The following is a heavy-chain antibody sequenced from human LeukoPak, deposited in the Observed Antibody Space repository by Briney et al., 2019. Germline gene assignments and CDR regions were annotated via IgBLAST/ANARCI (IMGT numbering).Heavy chain of an antibody. Sequence: GGSLRLSCAASGFTVSSNYMSWVRQAPGKGLEWVSVIYSGGNTYYADSVKGRFTIFRDNSKNTLFLQMNSLRAEDTAVYYCASNYDNVGGVDAFDIWGQGTMVTVSS. J-gene: IGHJ3*02. CDR3: ASNYDNVGGVDAFDI. V-gene: IGHV3-53*01. D-gene: IGHD3-22*01. CDR1: GFTVSSNY. CDR2: IYSGGNT.